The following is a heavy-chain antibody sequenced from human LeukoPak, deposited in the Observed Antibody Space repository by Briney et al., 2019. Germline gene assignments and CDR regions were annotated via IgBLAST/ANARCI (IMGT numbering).Heavy chain of an antibody. D-gene: IGHD3-22*01. CDR3: VRDHHRRLYDSQARDTFDI. J-gene: IGHJ3*02. V-gene: IGHV3-21*01. CDR2: ISSSSSYI. Sequence: GGSLRLSCAASGFTFSSYSMNWVRQAPGKGLEWVSSISSSSSYIYYADSVKGRFTISRDNAKNSLYLQMNSLRAGDTAVYYCVRDHHRRLYDSQARDTFDIWGQGTMVTVSS. CDR1: GFTFSSYS.